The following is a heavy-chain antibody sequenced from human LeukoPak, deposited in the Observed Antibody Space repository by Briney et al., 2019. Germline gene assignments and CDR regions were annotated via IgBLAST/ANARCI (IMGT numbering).Heavy chain of an antibody. CDR1: GFTFSSYA. Sequence: GGSLRLSCAASGFTFSSYAMSWVRQAPGKGLEWVSAISGSGGSTYYADSVKGRFTISRDNSKNTLYLQMSSLRAEDTAVYYCASSSGYCSSTSCRRWFDPWGQGTLVTVSS. D-gene: IGHD2-2*01. CDR2: ISGSGGST. J-gene: IGHJ5*02. CDR3: ASSSGYCSSTSCRRWFDP. V-gene: IGHV3-23*01.